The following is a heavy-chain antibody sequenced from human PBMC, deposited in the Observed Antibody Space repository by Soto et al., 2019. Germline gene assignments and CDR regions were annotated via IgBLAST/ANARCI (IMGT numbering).Heavy chain of an antibody. CDR3: ARWTYCGGDCYWLDF. V-gene: IGHV4-61*05. CDR1: GGSISSTSYY. J-gene: IGHJ4*02. CDR2: IYYSGSA. D-gene: IGHD2-21*02. Sequence: SETLSLTCTVSGGSISSTSYYWGWIRQPPGKGLEWIGNIYYSGSANYDPSLRSRVTISLNTSKSQFSLNLNSVTAADTAIYYCARWTYCGGDCYWLDFWGQGTLVTVS.